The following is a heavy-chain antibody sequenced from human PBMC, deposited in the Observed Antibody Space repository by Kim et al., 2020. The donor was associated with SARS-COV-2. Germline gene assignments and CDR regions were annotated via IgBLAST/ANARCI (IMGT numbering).Heavy chain of an antibody. CDR2: IYYSGST. V-gene: IGHV4-31*03. CDR1: GGSISSGGYY. J-gene: IGHJ6*02. Sequence: SETLSLTCTVSGGSISSGGYYWSWIRQHPGKGLEWVGYIYYSGSTYYNPSLKSRVTISVDTSKNQFSLKLSSVTAADTAVYYCARKSKDITMVRGVKYYYYGMDVWGQGTTVTVSS. D-gene: IGHD3-10*01. CDR3: ARKSKDITMVRGVKYYYYGMDV.